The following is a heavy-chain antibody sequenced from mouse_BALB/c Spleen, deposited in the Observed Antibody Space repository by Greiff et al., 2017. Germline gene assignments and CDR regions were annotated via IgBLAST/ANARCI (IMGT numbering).Heavy chain of an antibody. J-gene: IGHJ2*01. CDR3: ARGELFYFDY. Sequence: EVQLVESGPGLVKPSQSLSLTCSVTGYSITSGYYWNWIRQFPGNKLEWMGYISYDGSNNYNPSLKNRISITRDTSKNQFFLKLNSVTTEDTATYYCARGELFYFDYWGQGTTLTVSS. CDR1: GYSITSGYY. V-gene: IGHV3-6*02. D-gene: IGHD1-1*02. CDR2: ISYDGSN.